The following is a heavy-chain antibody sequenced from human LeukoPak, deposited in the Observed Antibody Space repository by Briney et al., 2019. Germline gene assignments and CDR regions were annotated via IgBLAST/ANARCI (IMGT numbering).Heavy chain of an antibody. V-gene: IGHV4-4*07. J-gene: IGHJ2*01. CDR2: IYTSGST. CDR3: ARDSRYCSSTSCDWWYFDL. CDR1: GGSISSYY. Sequence: SETLSLTCTVSGGSISSYYWSWVRQPAGKGLEWIGRIYTSGSTNYNPSLKSRVTMSVGTSKNQYSLKLSSVTAADTAVYYCARDSRYCSSTSCDWWYFDLWGRGTLGTVSS. D-gene: IGHD2-2*01.